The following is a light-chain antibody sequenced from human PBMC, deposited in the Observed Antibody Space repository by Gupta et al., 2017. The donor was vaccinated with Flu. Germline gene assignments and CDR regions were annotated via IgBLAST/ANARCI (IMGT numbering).Light chain of an antibody. V-gene: IGKV3-11*01. J-gene: IGKJ3*01. CDR3: QQRSNWPLFT. Sequence: EIVLTQSPATLSLSPGERDTLSCRASQSVSSYLAWYKQQPGQAPRLLIYDASNRATGIPARFSGSGSGTDFTLTISSREPEDFAVYYCQQRSNWPLFTFGHGTKVDIK. CDR2: DAS. CDR1: QSVSSY.